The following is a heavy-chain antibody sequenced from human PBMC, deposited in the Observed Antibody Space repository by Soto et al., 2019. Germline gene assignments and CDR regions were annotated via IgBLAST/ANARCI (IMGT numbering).Heavy chain of an antibody. V-gene: IGHV3-23*01. CDR1: GFTFSSYA. Sequence: GGSLRLSCAASGFTFSSYAMSWVRQAPGKGLEWVSAISGSGGSTYYADSVKGRFTISRDNSKNTLYLQMNSLRAEDTAVYYCAKHSRITIFGVVATQNWFDPRGQGTLVTVSS. CDR3: AKHSRITIFGVVATQNWFDP. D-gene: IGHD3-3*01. J-gene: IGHJ5*02. CDR2: ISGSGGST.